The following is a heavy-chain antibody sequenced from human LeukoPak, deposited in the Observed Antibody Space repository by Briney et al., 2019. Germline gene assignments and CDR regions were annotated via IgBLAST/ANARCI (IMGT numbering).Heavy chain of an antibody. V-gene: IGHV4-38-2*01. CDR3: ARRYFDGNDY. D-gene: IGHD3-9*01. CDR2: IYHSGST. Sequence: KPSETLSLTCAVSGYSISSGYYWGWIRQPPGKGLEWIGSIYHSGSTYYNPSLKSRVTISVDTSKNQFSLKLSSVTAADTAVYYCARRYFDGNDYWGQGTLVTVSS. J-gene: IGHJ4*02. CDR1: GYSISSGYY.